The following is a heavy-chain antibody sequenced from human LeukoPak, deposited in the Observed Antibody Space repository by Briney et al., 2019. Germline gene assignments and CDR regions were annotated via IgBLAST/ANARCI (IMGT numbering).Heavy chain of an antibody. D-gene: IGHD3-3*01. CDR2: IWYDGSNK. J-gene: IGHJ4*02. Sequence: GRSLRLSCAASGFTFSSYDMHWVRQAPGKGLEWVAVIWYDGSNKYYADSVKGRFTISRDNSKNTLYLQMNSLRAEDTAVYYCAKGRSGYSREVYYFDYWGQGTLVTVSS. CDR3: AKGRSGYSREVYYFDY. CDR1: GFTFSSYD. V-gene: IGHV3-33*06.